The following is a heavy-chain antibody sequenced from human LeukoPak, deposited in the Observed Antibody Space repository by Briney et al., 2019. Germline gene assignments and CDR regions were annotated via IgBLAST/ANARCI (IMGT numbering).Heavy chain of an antibody. V-gene: IGHV4-39*01. CDR2: IYYSGST. CDR3: ARQGIQLWLWRESWFDP. D-gene: IGHD5-18*01. CDR1: GGSISSSSYY. Sequence: SETLSLTCTVSGGSISSSSYYWGWIRQPPGKGLEWIVSIYYSGSTYYNPSLKSRVTISVDTSKNQFSLKLSSVTAADTAVYYCARQGIQLWLWRESWFDPWGQGTLVTVSS. J-gene: IGHJ5*02.